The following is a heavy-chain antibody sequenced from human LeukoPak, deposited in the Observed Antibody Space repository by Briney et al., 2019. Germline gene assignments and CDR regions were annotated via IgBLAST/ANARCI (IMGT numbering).Heavy chain of an antibody. CDR3: AKGNVYGDFYFDY. D-gene: IGHD4-17*01. V-gene: IGHV3-23*01. CDR2: ISGSGGST. CDR1: GFTFSSYA. J-gene: IGHJ4*02. Sequence: GGSLRLSCATSGFTFSSYAMSWVRQAPGKGLGWVSAISGSGGSTYYADSVKGRFTISRDNSKNTLYLQMSSLRAEDTAVYYCAKGNVYGDFYFDYWGQGTLVTVSS.